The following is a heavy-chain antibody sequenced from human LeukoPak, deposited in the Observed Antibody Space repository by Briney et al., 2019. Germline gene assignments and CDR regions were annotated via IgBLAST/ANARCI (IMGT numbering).Heavy chain of an antibody. D-gene: IGHD2-2*01. CDR2: ISGSGAGK. CDR3: AKSHTSHVTFITGRSLFMDV. Sequence: PGGSLRLSCAPSGFTFTDYALTWLRQTPGRGLEWVSTISGSGAGKYYADSVKGRFSISRDKSTDTVHLQMNSLRAEDTPIYYCAKSHTSHVTFITGRSLFMDVWGQGTSVTVSS. V-gene: IGHV3-23*01. J-gene: IGHJ6*02. CDR1: GFTFTDYA.